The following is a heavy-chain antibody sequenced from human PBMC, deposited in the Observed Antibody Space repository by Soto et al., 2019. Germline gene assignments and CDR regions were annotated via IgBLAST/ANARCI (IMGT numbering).Heavy chain of an antibody. CDR2: IWYDGSNK. CDR1: GFTFSSYG. Sequence: GGSLRLSCAASGFTFSSYGMHWVRQAPGKGLEWVAVIWYDGSNKYYADSVKGRFTISRDNSKNTLYLQMNSLRAEDTAVYYCARDAAVAVHDAFDIWGQGTMVTVSS. CDR3: ARDAAVAVHDAFDI. D-gene: IGHD6-19*01. V-gene: IGHV3-33*01. J-gene: IGHJ3*02.